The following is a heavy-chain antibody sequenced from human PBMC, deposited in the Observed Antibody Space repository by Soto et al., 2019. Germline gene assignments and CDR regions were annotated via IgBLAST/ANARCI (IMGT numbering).Heavy chain of an antibody. CDR1: GFTVSSNY. CDR2: IYSGGST. Sequence: EVQLVESGGGLVQPGGSLRLSCAASGFTVSSNYMSWVRQAPGKGLEWVSVIYSGGSTYYADSVKGRFTISRHNSTNTLYLQMNSLRAEDTAVYYCARANGSSGYYRYYYYYGMDVWGQGTTVTVSS. CDR3: ARANGSSGYYRYYYYYGMDV. J-gene: IGHJ6*02. D-gene: IGHD3-22*01. V-gene: IGHV3-53*04.